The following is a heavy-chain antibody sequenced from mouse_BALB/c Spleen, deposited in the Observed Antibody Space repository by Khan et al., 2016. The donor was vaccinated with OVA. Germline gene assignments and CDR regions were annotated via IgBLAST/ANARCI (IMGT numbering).Heavy chain of an antibody. Sequence: EVQLVESGGGLVKPGGSLKVSCAASGFTFSNYGMSWVRQTPDKSLQWVASISSGGNTYYPDNAKGRFTISSENDRNILYLQMNRLRSEDTAIYYCARDYWFVYWGQGTLVTVSA. CDR3: ARDYWFVY. CDR1: GFTFSNYG. CDR2: ISSGGNT. V-gene: IGHV5-6-5*01. J-gene: IGHJ3*01.